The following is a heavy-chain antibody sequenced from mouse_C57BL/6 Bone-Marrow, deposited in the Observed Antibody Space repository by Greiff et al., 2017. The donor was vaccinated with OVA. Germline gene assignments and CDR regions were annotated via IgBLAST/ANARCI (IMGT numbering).Heavy chain of an antibody. CDR1: GYAFTNYL. Sequence: VQVVESGAELVRPGTSVKVSCKASGYAFTNYLIEWVKQRPGQGLEWIGVINPGSGGTNYNEKFKGKATLTADKSSSTAYMQLSSLTSEDSAVYFCAREEGYYGSSYWYFDVWGTGTTVTVSS. CDR3: AREEGYYGSSYWYFDV. J-gene: IGHJ1*03. CDR2: INPGSGGT. V-gene: IGHV1-54*01. D-gene: IGHD1-1*01.